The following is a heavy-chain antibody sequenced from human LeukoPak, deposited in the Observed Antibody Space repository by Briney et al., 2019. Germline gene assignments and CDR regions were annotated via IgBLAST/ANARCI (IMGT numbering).Heavy chain of an antibody. CDR1: GFTFSSYE. D-gene: IGHD3-9*01. CDR3: LGIYDILTGTGPYFDY. CDR2: ISSSGSTI. Sequence: GGSLRLSCAASGFTFSSYEMNWVRQAPGKGLEWVSYISSSGSTIYYADSVKGRFTISRDNAKNSLYLQMNSLRAEDTAVYYCLGIYDILTGTGPYFDYWGQGTLVTVSS. J-gene: IGHJ4*02. V-gene: IGHV3-48*03.